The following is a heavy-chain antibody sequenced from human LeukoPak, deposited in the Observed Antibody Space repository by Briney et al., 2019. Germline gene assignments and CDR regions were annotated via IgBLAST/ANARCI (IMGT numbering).Heavy chain of an antibody. Sequence: PGGSLRLSCAASGFTFSSYSMNWVRQAPGKGLEWVSSISSSSSYIYYADSVKGRFTISRDNAKNSLYLQMSSLRAEDTAVYYCARPGRQWLAQHDFDYWGQGTLVTVSS. J-gene: IGHJ4*02. CDR2: ISSSSSYI. CDR3: ARPGRQWLAQHDFDY. CDR1: GFTFSSYS. D-gene: IGHD6-19*01. V-gene: IGHV3-21*01.